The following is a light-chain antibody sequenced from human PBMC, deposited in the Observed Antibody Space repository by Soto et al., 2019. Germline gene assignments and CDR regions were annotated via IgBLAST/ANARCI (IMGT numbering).Light chain of an antibody. CDR1: SSNIESNY. CDR2: RNN. J-gene: IGLJ1*01. V-gene: IGLV1-47*01. Sequence: QSVLTQPPSASGTPGQRVTISGSGSSSNIESNYVYWYQQLPGTAPKLLIYRNNQRPSGVPDRFSGSKSGTSASLAISGLRSEDEGDYYCAAWDDSLSPNYVFGTGTKVTVL. CDR3: AAWDDSLSPNYV.